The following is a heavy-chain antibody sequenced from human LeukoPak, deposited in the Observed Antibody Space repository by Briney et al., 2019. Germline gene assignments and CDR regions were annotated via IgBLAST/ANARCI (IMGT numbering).Heavy chain of an antibody. V-gene: IGHV4-59*01. Sequence: SETLSLTCTVSGGSISSYYWSWIRQPPGKGLEWIGYIYYSGTTNYNPSLKSRVTISVDTSKNQFSLKLSSVTAADTAVYYCAREDTGWFDPWGQGTLVTVSS. CDR2: IYYSGTT. CDR1: GGSISSYY. D-gene: IGHD2-2*02. J-gene: IGHJ5*02. CDR3: AREDTGWFDP.